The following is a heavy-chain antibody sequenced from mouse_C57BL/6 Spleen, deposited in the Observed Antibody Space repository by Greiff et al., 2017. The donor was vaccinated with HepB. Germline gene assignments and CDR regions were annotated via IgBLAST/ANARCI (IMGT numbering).Heavy chain of an antibody. D-gene: IGHD3-2*02. V-gene: IGHV1-52*01. CDR1: GYTFTSYW. J-gene: IGHJ4*01. CDR3: ARGGSGPFYYAMDY. Sequence: QVQLQQPGAELVRPGSSVKLSCKASGYTFTSYWMHWVKQRPIQGLEWIGNIDPSDSETHYNQKFKDKATLTVDKSSSTAYMQLSSLTSEDSAVYYCARGGSGPFYYAMDYWGQGTSVTVSS. CDR2: IDPSDSET.